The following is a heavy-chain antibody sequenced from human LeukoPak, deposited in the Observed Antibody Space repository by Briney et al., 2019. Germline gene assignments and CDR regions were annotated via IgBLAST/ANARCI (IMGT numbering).Heavy chain of an antibody. Sequence: ASVKVSCKASGYIFTGYYMHWVRQAPGQGLEWMGWINPNSGGTNYAQKFQGRVTMTRDTSISTAYMELSRLRSDDTAVYYCARDVGSSGLDAFDIWGQGTMVAVSS. J-gene: IGHJ3*02. V-gene: IGHV1-2*02. CDR3: ARDVGSSGLDAFDI. CDR1: GYIFTGYY. D-gene: IGHD6-19*01. CDR2: INPNSGGT.